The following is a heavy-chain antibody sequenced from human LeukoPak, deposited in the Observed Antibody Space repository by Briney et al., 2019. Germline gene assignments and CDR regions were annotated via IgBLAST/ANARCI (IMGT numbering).Heavy chain of an antibody. CDR3: ARPPYGDSRPYYFDY. V-gene: IGHV3-20*04. D-gene: IGHD4-17*01. CDR1: GFNFGDYG. Sequence: GGSLRLSCAASGFNFGDYGMSWVRQAQGKGLEWVSRISWNGASIGYVDSVKGRFTISRDNAKNSLYLQMNSLRAEDTAVYYCARPPYGDSRPYYFDYWGQGTLVTVSS. J-gene: IGHJ4*02. CDR2: ISWNGASI.